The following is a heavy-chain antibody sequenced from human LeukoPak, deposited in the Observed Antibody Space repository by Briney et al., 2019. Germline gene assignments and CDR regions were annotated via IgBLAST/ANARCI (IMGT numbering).Heavy chain of an antibody. CDR1: GGSISSGGYS. D-gene: IGHD5-18*01. Sequence: PSETLSLTCAVSGGSISSGGYSWSWIRQPPGKGLEWIGYVYHSGSTYYNPSLKSRVTISVDRSKNQFSLKLNSVTAADTAVYYCASTARVYYGMDVWGQGTTVTVSS. CDR2: VYHSGST. J-gene: IGHJ6*02. V-gene: IGHV4-30-2*01. CDR3: ASTARVYYGMDV.